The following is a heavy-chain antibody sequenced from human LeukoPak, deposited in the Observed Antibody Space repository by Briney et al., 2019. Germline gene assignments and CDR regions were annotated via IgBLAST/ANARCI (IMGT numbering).Heavy chain of an antibody. D-gene: IGHD3-9*01. Sequence: GASVKVSCKASGYTFTSYDINWVRQATGQGLEWMGWMNPNSGNTGYAQKFQGRVTMTRDTSISTAYMELSRLRSDDTAVYYCARVGRYFDWLPPDYWGQGTLVTVSS. CDR2: MNPNSGNT. V-gene: IGHV1-8*01. CDR1: GYTFTSYD. J-gene: IGHJ4*02. CDR3: ARVGRYFDWLPPDY.